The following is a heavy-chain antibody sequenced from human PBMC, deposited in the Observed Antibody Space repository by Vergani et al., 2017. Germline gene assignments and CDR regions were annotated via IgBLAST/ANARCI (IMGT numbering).Heavy chain of an antibody. J-gene: IGHJ4*02. CDR3: ARGGGRVIVVVPAAMNDY. Sequence: EVQLVESGGGLVQPGGSLRLSCAASGFTFSSYWMSWVRQAPGKGLEWVANIKQDGSEKYYVDSVKGRFTISRDNAKNSLYLQMNSLRAEDTAVYYCARGGGRVIVVVPAAMNDYWGQGTLVTVSS. V-gene: IGHV3-7*01. D-gene: IGHD2-2*01. CDR2: IKQDGSEK. CDR1: GFTFSSYW.